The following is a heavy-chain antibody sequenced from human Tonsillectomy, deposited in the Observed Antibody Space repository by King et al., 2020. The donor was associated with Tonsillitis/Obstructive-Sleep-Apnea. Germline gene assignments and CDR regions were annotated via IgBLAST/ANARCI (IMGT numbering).Heavy chain of an antibody. J-gene: IGHJ5*02. V-gene: IGHV3-9*01. Sequence: VQLVESGGGLVQPGRSLRLSCAASGFIFHDYAMHWVRQAPGKGLEWVSGISWNSAGIGYADSVKGRFTISRDNAKNSLYLQMNSLRAEDTALYYCTKDKNPRFGGVGNWFDPWGQGTRVTVSS. CDR3: TKDKNPRFGGVGNWFDP. D-gene: IGHD3-16*01. CDR2: ISWNSAGI. CDR1: GFIFHDYA.